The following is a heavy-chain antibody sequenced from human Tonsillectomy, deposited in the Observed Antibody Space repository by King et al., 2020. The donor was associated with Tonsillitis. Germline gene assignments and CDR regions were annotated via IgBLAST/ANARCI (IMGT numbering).Heavy chain of an antibody. J-gene: IGHJ6*02. Sequence: VQLVESGGGLFQPGGSLRLSCAASGFTFSSYLMSWVRQAPGKGLEWVANIKQDGSEKYYVASVKGRFTIYRDNAKNSLYLQMSSLRAEDTAVYYGARVIRESHFGSGISYCYDMDVGGEGATVTVSS. CDR1: GFTFSSYL. CDR2: IKQDGSEK. CDR3: ARVIRESHFGSGISYCYDMDV. V-gene: IGHV3-7*01. D-gene: IGHD3-10*01.